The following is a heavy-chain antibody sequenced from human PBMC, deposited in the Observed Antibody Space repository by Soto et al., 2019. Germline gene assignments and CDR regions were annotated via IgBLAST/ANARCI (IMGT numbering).Heavy chain of an antibody. CDR2: ISSSASHI. Sequence: EVQLVESGGGLVKPGGSLRLSCAAPGFSFSSYSMNWVRQAPGKGLEWVSSISSSASHINYADSVKGRFTISRDNAKKSLYLQMNSLRAEDTAVYYCARGYTGYCSGGTSYWFDPWGQGTLVTVSS. CDR3: ARGYTGYCSGGTSYWFDP. D-gene: IGHD2-15*01. CDR1: GFSFSSYS. J-gene: IGHJ5*02. V-gene: IGHV3-21*01.